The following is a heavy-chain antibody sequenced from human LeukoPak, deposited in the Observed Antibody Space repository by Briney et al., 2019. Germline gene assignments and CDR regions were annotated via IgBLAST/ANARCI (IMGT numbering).Heavy chain of an antibody. CDR3: ARNTGYSSGWYSYYYYYGMDV. Sequence: GGSLRLSCAASGFTFSSYAMHWVRQAPGKGLEWVAVISYDGSNKYYADSVKGRFTNSRDNSKNTLYLQMNSLRAEDTAVYYCARNTGYSSGWYSYYYYYGMDVWGQGTTVTVSS. CDR2: ISYDGSNK. V-gene: IGHV3-30-3*01. D-gene: IGHD6-19*01. CDR1: GFTFSSYA. J-gene: IGHJ6*02.